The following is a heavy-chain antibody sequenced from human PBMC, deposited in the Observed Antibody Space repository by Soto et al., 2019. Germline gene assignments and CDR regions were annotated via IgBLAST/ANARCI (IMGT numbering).Heavy chain of an antibody. CDR2: VSDNGGRT. CDR3: ARSVVVVAAGLDY. Sequence: GALRLSCAASGFTFSNYGMSWVRQAPGKGLEWVSAVSDNGGRTRYAGSVKGRFTISRDNSKNTLYLQMNSLRAEDTAVYYCARSVVVVAAGLDYWGQGTLVTVSS. V-gene: IGHV3-23*01. CDR1: GFTFSNYG. D-gene: IGHD2-15*01. J-gene: IGHJ4*02.